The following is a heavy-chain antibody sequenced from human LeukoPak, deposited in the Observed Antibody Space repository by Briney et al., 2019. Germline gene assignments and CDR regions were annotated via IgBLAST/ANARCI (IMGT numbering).Heavy chain of an antibody. CDR3: ARGPQRYSSGWYYFDS. CDR2: IYYSGST. CDR1: DXSISDYS. V-gene: IGHV4-59*08. Sequence: PSETLSLTCTVSDXSISDYSGSWIRQPPGKGLEWIGYIYYSGSTKYNPSLKSRVSISVDTSKNQFSLNLNSVTAADTAVYFCARGPQRYSSGWYYFDSWGQGTLVTVSS. J-gene: IGHJ4*02. D-gene: IGHD6-19*01.